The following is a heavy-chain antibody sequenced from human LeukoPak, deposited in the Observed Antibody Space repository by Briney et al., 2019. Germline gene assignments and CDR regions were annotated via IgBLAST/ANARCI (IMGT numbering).Heavy chain of an antibody. J-gene: IGHJ5*02. Sequence: ASVKVSCKASGYTFTSYDINWVRQATGQGLEWMGWMNPNSGNTGYAQKFQGGVTMTRNTSISTAYMELSSLRSEDTAVYYCARGGELWFGETEFDPWGQGTLVTVSS. D-gene: IGHD3-10*01. V-gene: IGHV1-8*01. CDR3: ARGGELWFGETEFDP. CDR1: GYTFTSYD. CDR2: MNPNSGNT.